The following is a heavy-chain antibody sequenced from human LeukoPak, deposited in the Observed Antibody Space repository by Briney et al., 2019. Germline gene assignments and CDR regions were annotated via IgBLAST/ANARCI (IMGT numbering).Heavy chain of an antibody. CDR1: GFTFSRYW. V-gene: IGHV3-74*01. D-gene: IGHD3-22*01. CDR2: INGDGSST. CDR3: ATNYYDTSGFYPYYFDY. Sequence: PGGSLRLSCAASGFTFSRYWMHWVRQAPGKGLVWVSRINGDGSSTSYADSVKDRFAISRDNVKNTLYLQMNSLRAEDTAVYYCATNYYDTSGFYPYYFDYWGQGTLVTVSS. J-gene: IGHJ4*02.